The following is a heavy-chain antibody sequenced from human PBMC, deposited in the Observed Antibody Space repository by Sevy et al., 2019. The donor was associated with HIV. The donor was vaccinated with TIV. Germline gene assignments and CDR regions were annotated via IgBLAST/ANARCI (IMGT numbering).Heavy chain of an antibody. V-gene: IGHV3-23*01. CDR2: ISGSGGST. D-gene: IGHD2-15*01. CDR1: GVTISNYA. J-gene: IGHJ3*01. Sequence: GGSLRLSCATSGVTISNYAMNWVRQAPGKGLEWVSGISGSGGSTYYADSVKGRFTISRDNSKNTLYLQMNSLRAEDTAVYYCAKDVVAVVGDAFDVWGQGTMVTVSS. CDR3: AKDVVAVVGDAFDV.